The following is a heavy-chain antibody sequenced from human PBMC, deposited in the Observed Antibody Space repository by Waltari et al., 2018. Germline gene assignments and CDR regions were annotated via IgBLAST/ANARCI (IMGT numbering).Heavy chain of an antibody. CDR2: TYYSGTS. D-gene: IGHD4-17*01. V-gene: IGHV4-38-2*02. CDR3: VRDPFYGDYGFAFDI. Sequence: QVQLQESGPGLVKPPETLSLTCSISGYSIPFGFSWGWIRQPPGRGPEWIGSTYYSGTSYYNPSFKSRATISVDTSKNQFSLNLRSVTAADTAVYYCVRDPFYGDYGFAFDIWGQGTMVTVS. J-gene: IGHJ3*02. CDR1: GYSIPFGFS.